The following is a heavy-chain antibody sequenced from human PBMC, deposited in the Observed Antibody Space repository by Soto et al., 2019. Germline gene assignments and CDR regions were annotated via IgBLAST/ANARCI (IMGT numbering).Heavy chain of an antibody. CDR3: ARLRRGIFGVVINYYYYGMDV. CDR1: GYSFTSYW. CDR2: IDPSDSYT. Sequence: PGESLNISCKGSGYSFTSYWISWVRQMPGKGLEWMGRIDPSDSYTNYSPSFQGHVTISADKSISTAYLQWSSLKASDTAMYYCARLRRGIFGVVINYYYYGMDVWGQGTTVTVSS. D-gene: IGHD3-3*01. J-gene: IGHJ6*02. V-gene: IGHV5-10-1*01.